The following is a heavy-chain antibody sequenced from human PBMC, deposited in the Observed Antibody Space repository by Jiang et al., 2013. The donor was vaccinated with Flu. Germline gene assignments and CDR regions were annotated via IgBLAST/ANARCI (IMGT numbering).Heavy chain of an antibody. CDR2: IDWDDDK. CDR3: ARTMGGYDSSGYYYVPFDY. CDR1: GFSLSTSGMR. D-gene: IGHD3-22*01. Sequence: KPTQTLTLTCTFSGFSLSTSGMRVSWIRQPPGKALEWLARIDWDDDKYYSTSLKTRLTISKDTSKNQVVLTMTNMDPVDTATYYCARTMGGYDSSGYYYVPFDYWGQGTLVTVSS. J-gene: IGHJ4*02. V-gene: IGHV2-70*04.